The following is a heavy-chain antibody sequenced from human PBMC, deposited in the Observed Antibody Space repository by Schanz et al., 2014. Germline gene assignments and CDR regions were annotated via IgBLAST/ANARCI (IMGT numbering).Heavy chain of an antibody. D-gene: IGHD4-17*01. CDR3: AGMATVTYFDF. J-gene: IGHJ4*02. Sequence: QVQLQESGPGLVKPSDTLSLTCAVSGYSISRSNWWGWIRQPPGKGLEFIGYIYYSGNTYYNPSRKRRVTMSLDTSKNQFSLKLTSVTAVDTAVYYCAGMATVTYFDFWGQGALVTVSS. V-gene: IGHV4-28*01. CDR1: GYSISRSNW. CDR2: IYYSGNT.